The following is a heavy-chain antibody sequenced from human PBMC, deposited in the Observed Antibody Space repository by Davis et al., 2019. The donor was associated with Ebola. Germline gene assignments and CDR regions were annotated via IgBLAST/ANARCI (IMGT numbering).Heavy chain of an antibody. CDR1: GYTFTSYG. V-gene: IGHV1-18*01. J-gene: IGHJ4*02. CDR2: ISAYNGNT. CDR3: ARARDSGYDDEYFDY. Sequence: ASVKVSCKASGYTFTSYGISWVRQAPGQGLEWMGWISAYNGNTNYAQKLQGRVTMTTDTSTSTAYMELRSLRSDDTAVYYCARARDSGYDDEYFDYWGQGTLVTVSS. D-gene: IGHD5-12*01.